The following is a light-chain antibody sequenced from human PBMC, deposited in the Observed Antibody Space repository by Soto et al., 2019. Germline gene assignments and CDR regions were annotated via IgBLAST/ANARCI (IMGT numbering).Light chain of an antibody. CDR3: QRSWT. J-gene: IGKJ2*01. V-gene: IGKV1-39*01. Sequence: DIQMTQSPSSLSASVGDRVTITCRASQNSSDSLNWYQHKPGQAPKLLIYAASSLQSGVPSRFSGSGSETDFTLTISSLQPEDFASYFCQRSWTFGQGTKL. CDR1: QNSSDS. CDR2: AAS.